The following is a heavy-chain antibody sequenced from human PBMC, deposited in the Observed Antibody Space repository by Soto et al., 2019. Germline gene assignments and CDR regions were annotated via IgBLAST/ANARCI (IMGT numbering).Heavy chain of an antibody. CDR3: ARDYYYGSGNYYRADYYHYGMDV. CDR1: GFTVTSYY. CDR2: IYTGGNT. D-gene: IGHD3-10*01. Sequence: GGSLRLSCAATGFTVTSYYMSWVRQAPGKGLEWVSLIYTGGNTNYADSVKGRFTISRDNSKNTLYLQMNSLRAEDTAVYYCARDYYYGSGNYYRADYYHYGMDVWGQGTTVTVSS. J-gene: IGHJ6*02. V-gene: IGHV3-53*01.